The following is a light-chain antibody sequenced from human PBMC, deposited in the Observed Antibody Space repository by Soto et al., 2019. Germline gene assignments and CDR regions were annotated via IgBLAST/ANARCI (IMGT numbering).Light chain of an antibody. Sequence: IMLTQFPATLSLSPGERATLSCRASQTLGTYIGWYQQKPGQAPRLLIYDTSNRATGIPARFSGSGSGTDFTITISSLEPEDFAVSSCQHRTDWWTFGQGTKVEIK. CDR3: QHRTDWWT. CDR1: QTLGTY. J-gene: IGKJ1*01. V-gene: IGKV3-11*01. CDR2: DTS.